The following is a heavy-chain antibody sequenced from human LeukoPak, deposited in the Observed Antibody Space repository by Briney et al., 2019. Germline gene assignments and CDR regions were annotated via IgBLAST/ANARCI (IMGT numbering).Heavy chain of an antibody. Sequence: ETLSLTCTVSRGPISSYYWSWVRQAPGKGLEWVSGSSGSGGSTYYADSVKGRFTISRDNSKNTLYLQMNSLRAEDTAIYYCAKEQLPYCTNGLCYYRYDAFYIWGHGTMVTVSS. J-gene: IGHJ3*02. CDR3: AKEQLPYCTNGLCYYRYDAFYI. CDR2: SSGSGGST. CDR1: RGPISSYY. V-gene: IGHV3-23*01. D-gene: IGHD2-8*01.